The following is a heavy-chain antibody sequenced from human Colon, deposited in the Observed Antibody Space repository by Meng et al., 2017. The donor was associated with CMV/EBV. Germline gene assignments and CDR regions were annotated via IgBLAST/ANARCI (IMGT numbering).Heavy chain of an antibody. CDR3: AKDPPDY. CDR1: GFTFSSYA. V-gene: IGHV3-23*01. CDR2: ISGSGGSI. J-gene: IGHJ4*02. Sequence: GESLKISCAASGFTFSSYAMSWVRQAPGKGLEWVSAISGSGGSIYYADSVKGRFTISRDNAKNTQYLQMSSRRAENTAVYYCAKDPPDYWGQGTLVTVSS.